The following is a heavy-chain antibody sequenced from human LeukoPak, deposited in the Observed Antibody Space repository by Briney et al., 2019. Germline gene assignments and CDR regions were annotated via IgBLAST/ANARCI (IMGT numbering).Heavy chain of an antibody. CDR3: ARDGYYYGSKAYCFDY. CDR1: GYTFTSYG. D-gene: IGHD3-10*01. CDR2: ISAYNGNT. J-gene: IGHJ4*02. V-gene: IGHV1-18*01. Sequence: ASVKVSCKASGYTFTSYGISWVRQAPGQGLEWMGWISAYNGNTNYAQKLQGRVTMTTDTSTSTAYMELRSLRSDDTAVYYCARDGYYYGSKAYCFDYWGQGTLVTVSS.